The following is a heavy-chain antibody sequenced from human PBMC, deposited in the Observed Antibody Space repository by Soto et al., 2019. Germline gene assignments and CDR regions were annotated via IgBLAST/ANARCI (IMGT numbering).Heavy chain of an antibody. D-gene: IGHD3-3*01. Sequence: ASVKVSCKASGYTFTSYAMNWVRQAPGQGLEWMGWINTNTGNPTYAQGFTGRFVFSLDTSVSTAYLQISSLKAEDTAVYYCARTLIQGPYDFWSGYYTGFDYWGQGTLVTVSS. CDR3: ARTLIQGPYDFWSGYYTGFDY. V-gene: IGHV7-4-1*02. CDR2: INTNTGNP. CDR1: GYTFTSYA. J-gene: IGHJ4*02.